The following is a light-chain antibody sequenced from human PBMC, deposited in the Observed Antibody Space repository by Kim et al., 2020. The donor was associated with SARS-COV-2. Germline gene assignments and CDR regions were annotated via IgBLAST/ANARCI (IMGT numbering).Light chain of an antibody. CDR2: DVS. Sequence: QSITISCTGTSSDVGGYNYVSWYQQHPGKAPKLMIYDVSNRPSGVSNRFSGSKFGNTASLTISGLQAEDEADYYCSSYTSSSTLVVFGGGTQLTVL. V-gene: IGLV2-14*03. CDR3: SSYTSSSTLVV. J-gene: IGLJ2*01. CDR1: SSDVGGYNY.